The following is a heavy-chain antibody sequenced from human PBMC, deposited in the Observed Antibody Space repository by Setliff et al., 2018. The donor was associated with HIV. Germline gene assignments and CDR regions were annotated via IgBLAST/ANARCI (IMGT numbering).Heavy chain of an antibody. CDR2: IHHSGSS. J-gene: IGHJ4*02. Sequence: SETRSLTCTVSGGSISSSDFYWNWIRQRPGKALEWIGYIHHSGSSSHNPSLKSRLTTSINASKSQFSLRLSSVTAADTAVYYCASGWVRQSRRFGGVIVLPPFDYWGQGTLVTVSS. CDR3: ASGWVRQSRRFGGVIVLPPFDY. V-gene: IGHV4-31*03. D-gene: IGHD3-16*02. CDR1: GGSISSSDFY.